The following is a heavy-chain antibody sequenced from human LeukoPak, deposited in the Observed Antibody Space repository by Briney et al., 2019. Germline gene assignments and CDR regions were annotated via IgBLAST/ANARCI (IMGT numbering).Heavy chain of an antibody. V-gene: IGHV3-23*01. D-gene: IGHD5-18*01. J-gene: IGHJ4*02. CDR3: AKDHRIQLWSYFDY. Sequence: GGSLGLSCAASGFTFSSYAMSWVRQAPGMGLEWVSAISGSGGSTYYADPVKGRFTISRDNSKNTLYLQMNSLRAEDTAVYYCAKDHRIQLWSYFDYWGQGTLVTVSS. CDR1: GFTFSSYA. CDR2: ISGSGGST.